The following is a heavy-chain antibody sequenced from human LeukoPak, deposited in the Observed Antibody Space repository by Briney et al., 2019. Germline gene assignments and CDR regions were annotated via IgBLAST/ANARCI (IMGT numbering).Heavy chain of an antibody. V-gene: IGHV1-69*05. D-gene: IGHD5-18*01. CDR3: ARTGYSYGSYYFDY. CDR1: GGTFSSYA. CDR2: IIPIFGTA. J-gene: IGHJ4*02. Sequence: ASVKVSCKASGGTFSSYAISWVRQAPGQGLEWMGGIIPIFGTANYAQKFQGKVTITTDESTSTAYMELSSLRSEDTAVYYCARTGYSYGSYYFDYWGQGTLVTVSS.